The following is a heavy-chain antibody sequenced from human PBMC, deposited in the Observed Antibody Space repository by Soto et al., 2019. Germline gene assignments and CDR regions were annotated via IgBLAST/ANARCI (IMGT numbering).Heavy chain of an antibody. CDR1: GFTFGNYW. CDR3: ARTGAKKIRTNWFDP. V-gene: IGHV3-74*01. J-gene: IGHJ5*02. CDR2: MNSDGSST. Sequence: PGGSLRLSCAASGFTFGNYWMHWVRQAPGKGLEWVSRMNSDGSSTNYADSVKGRFTISRDNAKNSLYLQMNSLRAEDTAVYYCARTGAKKIRTNWFDPWGQGTLVTVSS. D-gene: IGHD1-1*01.